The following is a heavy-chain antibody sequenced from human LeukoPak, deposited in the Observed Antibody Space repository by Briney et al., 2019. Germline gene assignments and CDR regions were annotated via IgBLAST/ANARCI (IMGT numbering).Heavy chain of an antibody. CDR2: ISWSSGSI. CDR3: AKDIYGDYKSNYFDY. J-gene: IGHJ4*02. D-gene: IGHD4-17*01. CDR1: GFTFDDYA. V-gene: IGHV3-9*01. Sequence: GGSLRLSCAASGFTFDDYAMHWVRQAPGKGLEWVSGISWSSGSIGYADSVKGRFTISRDNAKNSLYLQMNSLRAEDTALYYCAKDIYGDYKSNYFDYRGQGTLVTVSS.